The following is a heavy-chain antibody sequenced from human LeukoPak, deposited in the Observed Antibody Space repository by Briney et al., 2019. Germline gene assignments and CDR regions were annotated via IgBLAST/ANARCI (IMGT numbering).Heavy chain of an antibody. V-gene: IGHV3-9*01. D-gene: IGHD1-26*01. CDR3: ARAKGASIVGATNWFDP. J-gene: IGHJ5*02. CDR2: HNWNSVTI. CDR1: GFTFYDYA. Sequence: GGALRLSCADPGFTFYDYAMHWGRQAPGEGLGWGSAHNWNSVTIAYAGSVKGRFTISRDNAKNSLYLQMNSLRTEDTALYYCARAKGASIVGATNWFDPWGQGTLVTVSS.